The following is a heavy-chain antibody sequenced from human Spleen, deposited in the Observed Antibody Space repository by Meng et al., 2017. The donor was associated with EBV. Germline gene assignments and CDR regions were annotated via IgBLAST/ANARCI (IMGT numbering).Heavy chain of an antibody. Sequence: HVQLMQSGAEVKKPGASVKGSCKASGYTFNNNGITWVRQAPGQGLEWMGWISGYNGSTHYARSVQGRVTMTTDTSTSTAYMELRSLRSDDTAVYYCARAHGDYEFDFWGQGTLVTVSS. CDR3: ARAHGDYEFDF. CDR2: ISGYNGST. CDR1: GYTFNNNG. J-gene: IGHJ4*02. V-gene: IGHV1-18*01. D-gene: IGHD4-17*01.